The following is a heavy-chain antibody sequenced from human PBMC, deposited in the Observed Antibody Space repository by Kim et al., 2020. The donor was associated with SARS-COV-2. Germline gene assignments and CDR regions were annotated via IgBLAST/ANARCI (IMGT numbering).Heavy chain of an antibody. CDR3: AIPAGIAATKRHDAFDI. Sequence: ASVKVSSKASGYTFTSYAMNWVRQAPGQGLEWMGWINTNTGNPTYAQGFTGRFVFSLDTSVSTAYLQISSLKAEDTAVYYCAIPAGIAATKRHDAFDIWGQGTMVTVSS. CDR2: INTNTGNP. D-gene: IGHD6-13*01. CDR1: GYTFTSYA. V-gene: IGHV7-4-1*02. J-gene: IGHJ3*02.